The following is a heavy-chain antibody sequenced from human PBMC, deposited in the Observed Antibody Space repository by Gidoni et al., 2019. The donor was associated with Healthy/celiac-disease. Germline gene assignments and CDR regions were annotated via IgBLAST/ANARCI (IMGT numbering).Heavy chain of an antibody. CDR1: GGSNSSSSYY. Sequence: QLQLQESGPGLVKPSETLSLTCTVAGGSNSSSSYYWGWIRQPPGKGLEWIGSIYYSGRTYYNPSLKSRVTISVDTSKNQFSLKLSSVTAADTAVYYCARQFNNAAAGSYWGQGTLVTVSS. J-gene: IGHJ4*02. D-gene: IGHD6-13*01. CDR2: IYYSGRT. CDR3: ARQFNNAAAGSY. V-gene: IGHV4-39*01.